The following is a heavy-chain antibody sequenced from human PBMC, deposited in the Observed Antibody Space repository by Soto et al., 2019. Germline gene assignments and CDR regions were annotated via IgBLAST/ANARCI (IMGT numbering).Heavy chain of an antibody. CDR1: GFTFSTYW. D-gene: IGHD4-17*01. Sequence: EVQLVESGGDLVQPGGSLRLSCAASGFTFSTYWMHWVRQVPGKGPEWVSRMSSDGSSTAYADYVRGRFIISRDNAKNTLYLQMNSPRVDDTAVYYCARGTVRDHDFGDHWGLGTLVAVSS. CDR2: MSSDGSST. J-gene: IGHJ4*02. V-gene: IGHV3-74*01. CDR3: ARGTVRDHDFGDH.